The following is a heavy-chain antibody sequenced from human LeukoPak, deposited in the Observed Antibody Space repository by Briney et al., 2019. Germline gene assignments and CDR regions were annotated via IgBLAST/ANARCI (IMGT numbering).Heavy chain of an antibody. CDR2: IYYSGST. Sequence: GSLRLSCAASGFTFSSYAMSWIRQPPGKGLEWIGYIYYSGSTNYNPSLKSRVTISVDTSKNQFSLKLSSVTAADTAVYYCARGSYYYDSSGYILDYWGQGTLVTVSS. D-gene: IGHD3-22*01. J-gene: IGHJ4*02. V-gene: IGHV4-59*01. CDR3: ARGSYYYDSSGYILDY. CDR1: GFTFSSYA.